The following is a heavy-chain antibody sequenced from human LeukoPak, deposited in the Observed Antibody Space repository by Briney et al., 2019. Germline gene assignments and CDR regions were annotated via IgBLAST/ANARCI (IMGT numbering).Heavy chain of an antibody. D-gene: IGHD6-6*01. CDR2: ISGSGDTT. CDR1: GVTFSSHA. J-gene: IGHJ4*02. V-gene: IGHV3-23*01. Sequence: GGSLRLSCGVCGVTFSSHAMNWVRQAPGRGGEWVSGISGSGDTTYYADSVKGGFTISRDNSKNTLYLQMHSLRAEDTAIYFCAKSIAAASIFDYWRQGPLVTAPS. CDR3: AKSIAAASIFDY.